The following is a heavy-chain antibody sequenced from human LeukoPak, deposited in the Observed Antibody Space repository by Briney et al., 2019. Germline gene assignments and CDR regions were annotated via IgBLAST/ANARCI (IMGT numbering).Heavy chain of an antibody. Sequence: GGSQRLSCAASGFTFSSYWMSWVRQAPGKGLEWVANIKQDGSEKYYVDSVKGRFTISRDNSKNTLYLQMNSLRAEDTAVYYCAGQLGYCSSTSCYGPFDIWGQGTMVTVSS. CDR3: AGQLGYCSSTSCYGPFDI. CDR2: IKQDGSEK. J-gene: IGHJ3*02. V-gene: IGHV3-7*03. CDR1: GFTFSSYW. D-gene: IGHD2-2*01.